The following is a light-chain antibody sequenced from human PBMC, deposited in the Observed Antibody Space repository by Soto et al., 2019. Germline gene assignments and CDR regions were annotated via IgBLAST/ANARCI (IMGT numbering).Light chain of an antibody. J-gene: IGLJ1*01. Sequence: QSVLTQPASVSGSPGQSITISCTGTSSDVGGYKFVSWHQHHPGQAPKLMIFEVSNRPSGISNRFSGSKSGNTASLTISGLQAEDEGDSYCSSYTSNNTLVFGTGTKVTVL. V-gene: IGLV2-14*01. CDR3: SSYTSNNTLV. CDR1: SSDVGGYKF. CDR2: EVS.